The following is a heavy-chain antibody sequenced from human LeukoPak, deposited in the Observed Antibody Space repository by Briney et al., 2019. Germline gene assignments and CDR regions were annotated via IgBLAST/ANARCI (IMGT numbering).Heavy chain of an antibody. CDR1: GYTFTDYA. D-gene: IGHD3-10*01. J-gene: IGHJ4*02. CDR2: INTGNGNT. Sequence: GASVKVSCKASGYTFTDYAIYWVRQAPGQRLEWMGWINTGNGNTRYSQKFQDRFTIARDTSASTAYMELSSLRSEDTAVYYCARDYGSGSLHYWGQGTLVTVSS. V-gene: IGHV1-3*04. CDR3: ARDYGSGSLHY.